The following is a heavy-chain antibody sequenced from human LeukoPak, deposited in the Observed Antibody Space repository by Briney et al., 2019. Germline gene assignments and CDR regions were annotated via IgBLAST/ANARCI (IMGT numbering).Heavy chain of an antibody. V-gene: IGHV3-74*01. CDR2: IDSDAIST. CDR1: GFTFSKDW. Sequence: GGSLRLSCGASGFTFSKDWMHWVRHAPGKGLVWVSRIDSDAISTIYADSVKGRFTISRDNAKNTLYLQMNSLTAEDTAVYYCVRVTNSGWYWGQGAQVTVSS. CDR3: VRVTNSGWY. J-gene: IGHJ4*02. D-gene: IGHD6-19*01.